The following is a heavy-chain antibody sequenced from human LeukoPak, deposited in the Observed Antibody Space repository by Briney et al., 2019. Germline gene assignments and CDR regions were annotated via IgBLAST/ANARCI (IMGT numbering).Heavy chain of an antibody. D-gene: IGHD3-22*01. CDR3: AKGSIVVAYAFDI. J-gene: IGHJ3*02. CDR1: GFTVSSNY. CDR2: IYSGGST. V-gene: IGHV3-66*01. Sequence: GGSLRLSCAASGFTVSSNYMSWVRQAPGKGLECVSVIYSGGSTYHADSVKGRFTISRDNSKNTLYLQMNSLRAEDTAVYYCAKGSIVVAYAFDIWGQGTMVTVSS.